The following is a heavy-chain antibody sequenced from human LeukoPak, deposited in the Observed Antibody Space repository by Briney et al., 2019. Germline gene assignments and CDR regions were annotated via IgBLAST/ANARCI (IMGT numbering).Heavy chain of an antibody. J-gene: IGHJ4*02. CDR1: GFTVSSYG. D-gene: IGHD2-15*01. CDR3: ARSEEVVAAYFDY. V-gene: IGHV3-30*03. Sequence: GGSLRLSWAAAGFTVSSYGMHWVREAPGKGLEWVAVISYDGSNKYYADSVKGRFTISRDNSKNTLYLQMNSLRAEDTAVYYCARSEEVVAAYFDYWGQGTLVTVSS. CDR2: ISYDGSNK.